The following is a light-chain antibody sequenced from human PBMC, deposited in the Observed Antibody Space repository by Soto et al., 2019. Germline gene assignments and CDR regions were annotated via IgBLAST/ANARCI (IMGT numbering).Light chain of an antibody. CDR2: DVY. CDR3: CSYAGTYTRV. Sequence: QSVLTQPRSVSGSPGQSVTISCTGTSSDLGVYNYVSWYQHHPGKAPKLIIYDVYKRPSGVPDRFSASKSDNTASLTISGLQAEDEADYYCCSYAGTYTRVFGGGTKVTVL. CDR1: SSDLGVYNY. V-gene: IGLV2-11*01. J-gene: IGLJ3*02.